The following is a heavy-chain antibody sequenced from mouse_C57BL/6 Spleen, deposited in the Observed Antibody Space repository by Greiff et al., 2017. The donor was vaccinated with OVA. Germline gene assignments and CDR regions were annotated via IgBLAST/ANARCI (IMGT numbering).Heavy chain of an antibody. J-gene: IGHJ1*03. CDR2: IWSGGST. CDR1: GFSLTSYG. Sequence: VQVVESGPGLVQPSQSLSITCTVSGFSLTSYGVHWVRPSPGKGLEWLGVIWSGGSTDYNAAFISRLSISKDNSKSQVFFKMNSLQADDTAIYYCASVPSTVVATDWYFDVWGTGTTVTVSS. D-gene: IGHD1-1*01. CDR3: ASVPSTVVATDWYFDV. V-gene: IGHV2-2*01.